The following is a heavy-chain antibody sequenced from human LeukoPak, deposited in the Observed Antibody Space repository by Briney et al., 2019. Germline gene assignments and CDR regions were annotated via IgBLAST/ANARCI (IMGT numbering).Heavy chain of an antibody. CDR2: ISGSGGST. D-gene: IGHD6-13*01. J-gene: IGHJ4*02. Sequence: RSGGSLRLSCAASGFTFSSYAMSWVRQAPGKGLEWVSAISGSGGSTYYADSVKRRFTISRDNSKNTLYLQMNSLRAEDTAVYYCAKEWYSSSWYDYFDYWGQGTLVTVSS. CDR3: AKEWYSSSWYDYFDY. V-gene: IGHV3-23*01. CDR1: GFTFSSYA.